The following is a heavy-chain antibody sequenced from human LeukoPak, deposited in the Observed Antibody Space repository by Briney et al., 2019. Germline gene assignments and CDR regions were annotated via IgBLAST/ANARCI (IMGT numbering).Heavy chain of an antibody. CDR3: ARELATHAEYFQH. J-gene: IGHJ1*01. CDR2: INHSGST. CDR1: GGSFSGYY. V-gene: IGHV4-34*01. D-gene: IGHD5-12*01. Sequence: SAALSLTCAVSGGSFSGYYWSWIRQPPGKGLEWIGEINHSGSTNYNPSLKSRVTISVDTSKNQFSLKLSSVTAADTAVYYCARELATHAEYFQHWGQGTLVTVSS.